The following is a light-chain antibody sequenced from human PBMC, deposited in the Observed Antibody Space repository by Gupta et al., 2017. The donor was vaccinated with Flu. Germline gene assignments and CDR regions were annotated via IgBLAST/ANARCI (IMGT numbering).Light chain of an antibody. CDR1: ALPNQC. Sequence: GDALPNQCDWWLQQKPGDAPTLLIFKDTERPSGVPERFSGSTSGSTVTLTISGVQAEDEADYYCPSADSTSNDCVFGGGTMVTVL. J-gene: IGLJ3*02. V-gene: IGLV3-25*03. CDR3: PSADSTSNDCV. CDR2: KDT.